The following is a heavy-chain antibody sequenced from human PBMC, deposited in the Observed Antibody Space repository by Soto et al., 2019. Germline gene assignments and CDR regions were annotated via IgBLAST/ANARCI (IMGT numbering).Heavy chain of an antibody. V-gene: IGHV1-18*04. J-gene: IGHJ4*02. CDR1: VSTFTNYG. CDR3: ARVDVLRFLEWLI. Sequence: XSVKVSCKGSVSTFTNYGIRLVRQAPGQGLEWMGWISAYNGNTNYAQNLQGRVTMTTDTSTSTAYMELRSLRSDDTAVYYCARVDVLRFLEWLIWGQGTLVTVSS. CDR2: ISAYNGNT. D-gene: IGHD3-3*01.